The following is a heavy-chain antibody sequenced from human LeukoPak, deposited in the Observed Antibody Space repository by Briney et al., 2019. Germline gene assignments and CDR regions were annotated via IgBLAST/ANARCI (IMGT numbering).Heavy chain of an antibody. CDR1: GYTLTELS. V-gene: IGHV1-24*01. CDR2: FDPEDGET. CDR3: ARSESSGWSRPPYYFDY. J-gene: IGHJ4*02. Sequence: ASVKVSCKVSGYTLTELSMHWVRQAPGKGLEWMGGFDPEDGETIYAQKFQGRVTMTEDTSTDTAYMELSSLRSEDTAVYYCARSESSGWSRPPYYFDYWGQGTLVTVSS. D-gene: IGHD6-19*01.